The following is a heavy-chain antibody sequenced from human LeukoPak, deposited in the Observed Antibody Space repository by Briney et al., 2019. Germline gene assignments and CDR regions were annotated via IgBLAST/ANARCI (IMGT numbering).Heavy chain of an antibody. CDR1: GFTFSSYA. CDR2: ISGSGGNT. D-gene: IGHD3-22*01. CDR3: AKEMIIVVGAFDI. Sequence: GGSLRLSCAASGFTFSSYAMSWVRQAPGKGLEWVSVISGSGGNTYYADSVKGRFTISRDNSKNTLYLQMNSLRAEDTAVYYCAKEMIIVVGAFDICGHGTMVTVSS. J-gene: IGHJ3*02. V-gene: IGHV3-23*01.